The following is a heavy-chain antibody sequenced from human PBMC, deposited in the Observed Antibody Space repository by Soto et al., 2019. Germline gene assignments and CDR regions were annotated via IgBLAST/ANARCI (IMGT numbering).Heavy chain of an antibody. CDR3: ARLILGARPGDYYCGLGV. Sequence: QVQLVQSGAEVKKPGSSVKVSCKASGGTFSSYAISWVRQAPGQGLEWMGGIIPIFGTANYAQKFQGRVTITADKSTNTAYVGLTGRGSGDRAGYYCARLILGARPGDYYCGLGVWGQGATGTFSS. CDR1: GGTFSSYA. J-gene: IGHJ6*02. CDR2: IIPIFGTA. D-gene: IGHD3-3*01. V-gene: IGHV1-69*06.